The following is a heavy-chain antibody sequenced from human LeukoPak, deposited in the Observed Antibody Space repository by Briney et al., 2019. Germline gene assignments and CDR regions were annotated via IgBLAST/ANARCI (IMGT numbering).Heavy chain of an antibody. CDR2: IYYSENT. CDR1: GDSISSSSSY. J-gene: IGHJ2*01. V-gene: IGHV4-39*07. CDR3: TRDRDNNGYTRYFDL. Sequence: SETLSLTCSVSGDSISSSSSYWGWIRQPPGKGLEWIGSIYYSENTYYNPSLKSRVTISVDTSKNQFSLKLNSVTAADTAVYYCTRDRDNNGYTRYFDLWGRGTLVTVSS. D-gene: IGHD3-22*01.